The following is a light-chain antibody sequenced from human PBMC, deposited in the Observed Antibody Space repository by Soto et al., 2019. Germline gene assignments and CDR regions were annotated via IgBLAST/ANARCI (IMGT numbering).Light chain of an antibody. CDR2: GAS. Sequence: EIVLTQSPGTLSLSPGERATLSCRASQSVSSSYLAWYQQKPGQAPRLLIYGASSRATGIPDRFSGSGSGTDFTLTISRLEPEDFAVYYCPDTFGGGTKVEF. CDR1: QSVSSSY. V-gene: IGKV3-20*01. J-gene: IGKJ4*01. CDR3: PDT.